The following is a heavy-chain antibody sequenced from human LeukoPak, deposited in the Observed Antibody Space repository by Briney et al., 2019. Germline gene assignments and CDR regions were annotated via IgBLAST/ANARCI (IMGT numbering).Heavy chain of an antibody. CDR1: GFTFGKYW. Sequence: GRSLRLSCVASGFTFGKYWMSWVRQAPGKGLEWVSVLTGDGNTYYADSVKGRFTNSRDDSKNTLFLQMNSLRAEDTAVYFCAKVKWKLIGYFDYWGQGTLVTVSS. V-gene: IGHV3-23*01. CDR2: LTGDGNT. J-gene: IGHJ4*02. CDR3: AKVKWKLIGYFDY. D-gene: IGHD1-20*01.